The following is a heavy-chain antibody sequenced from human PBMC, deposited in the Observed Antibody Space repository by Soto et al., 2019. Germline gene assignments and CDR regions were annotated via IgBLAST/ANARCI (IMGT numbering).Heavy chain of an antibody. CDR2: IKTDGYAA. J-gene: IGHJ4*02. D-gene: IGHD6-19*01. CDR1: GFTFESHW. V-gene: IGHV3-74*01. Sequence: VESGGVLVQPGGSLRLSCVASGFTFESHWMHWVRQAPGEGLVWVSRIKTDGYAAAYADSVKGRFTISRDNTENTVYLQMNSLRAEDTAVYFCVRESGVAADCWGQGALVTVSS. CDR3: VRESGVAADC.